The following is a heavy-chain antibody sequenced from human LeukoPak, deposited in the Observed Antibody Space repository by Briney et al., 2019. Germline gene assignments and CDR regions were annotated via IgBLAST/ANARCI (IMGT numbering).Heavy chain of an antibody. J-gene: IGHJ5*02. V-gene: IGHV4-31*03. CDR3: ARGHQRFRGFGFDP. CDR2: IYYSGST. CDR1: GGSISSGGYY. Sequence: PSETLSLTRTVSGGSISSGGYYWSWIRQHPGKGLEWIGYIYYSGSTYYNPSLKSRVTISVDTSKNQFSLKLSSVTAADTAVYYCARGHQRFRGFGFDPWGQGTLVTVSS. D-gene: IGHD3-10*01.